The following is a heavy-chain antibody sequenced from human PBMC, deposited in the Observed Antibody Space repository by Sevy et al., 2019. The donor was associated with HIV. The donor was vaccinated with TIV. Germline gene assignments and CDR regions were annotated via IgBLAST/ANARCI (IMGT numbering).Heavy chain of an antibody. Sequence: GGSLRLSCAASEFTFNKYALHWVRQAPGKGLEWVAVISYDGNNKYYAESVKGRFTISRDNSKNTLYLQMNSLRAEDTVMYFCAGDRKPNRYDSSVVHPIDYYYYGMDVWGQGTTVTVSS. CDR2: ISYDGNNK. CDR3: AGDRKPNRYDSSVVHPIDYYYYGMDV. J-gene: IGHJ6*02. CDR1: EFTFNKYA. D-gene: IGHD3-22*01. V-gene: IGHV3-30*04.